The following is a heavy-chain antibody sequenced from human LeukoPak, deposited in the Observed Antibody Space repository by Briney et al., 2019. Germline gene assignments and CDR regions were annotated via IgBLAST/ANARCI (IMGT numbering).Heavy chain of an antibody. V-gene: IGHV3-23*01. D-gene: IGHD3-3*01. CDR3: AKIADFGLWSGSNYFDY. J-gene: IGHJ4*02. CDR1: GFTFSSYA. Sequence: GGSLRLSCAASGFTFSSYAMSWVRQAPGKGLEWVSAISGSGGSTYYADSVKGRFTISRDNSKNTLYLQMNSLRAEDTAVYYCAKIADFGLWSGSNYFDYWGQGTLVTVSS. CDR2: ISGSGGST.